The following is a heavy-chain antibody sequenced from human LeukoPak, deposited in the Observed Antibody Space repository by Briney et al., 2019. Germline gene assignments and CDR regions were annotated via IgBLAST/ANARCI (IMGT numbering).Heavy chain of an antibody. Sequence: PSQTLSLTCTVSGGSISSGSYYWSWIRQPPGKGLEWIGYIYYSGSTNYNPSLKSRVTISVDTSKNQFSLKLSSVTAADTAVYYCARSGIQLWLRGAFDIWGQGTMVTVSS. CDR2: IYYSGST. V-gene: IGHV4-61*01. J-gene: IGHJ3*02. D-gene: IGHD5-18*01. CDR1: GGSISSGSYY. CDR3: ARSGIQLWLRGAFDI.